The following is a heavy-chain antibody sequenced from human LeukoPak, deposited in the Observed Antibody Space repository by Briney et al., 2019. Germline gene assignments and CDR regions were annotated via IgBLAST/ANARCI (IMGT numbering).Heavy chain of an antibody. D-gene: IGHD3-22*01. Sequence: GESLKISCKGSGYSFTSYWIGWVRQLPGKGLEWMGIIYPGDSDTRYSPSFQGQVTISADKSISTAYLQWSSLKASDTAMYYCARGEKSSGYYYGYWGQGTLVTVSS. CDR2: IYPGDSDT. J-gene: IGHJ4*02. CDR1: GYSFTSYW. CDR3: ARGEKSSGYYYGY. V-gene: IGHV5-51*01.